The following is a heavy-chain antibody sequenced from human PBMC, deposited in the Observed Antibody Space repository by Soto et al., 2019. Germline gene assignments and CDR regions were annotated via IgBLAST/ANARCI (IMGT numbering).Heavy chain of an antibody. J-gene: IGHJ3*02. CDR3: AKDKRLPHDVFDI. V-gene: IGHV3-23*01. Sequence: EVQMLESGGGLVQPGGSLRLSCAASGFTFNSCATSWVRQAPGKGLEWVAAIRSSGDSRYYADSVNGRFTISRDNSKNTLDLQMNSLRAEDSAIYYCAKDKRLPHDVFDIWGQGTMVTVSS. CDR2: IRSSGDSR. D-gene: IGHD6-25*01. CDR1: GFTFNSCA.